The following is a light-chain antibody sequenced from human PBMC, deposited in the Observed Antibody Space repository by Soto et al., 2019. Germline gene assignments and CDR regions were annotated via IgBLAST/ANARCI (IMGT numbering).Light chain of an antibody. Sequence: QSVLTQPASVSGSPGQSITISCTGTSSDVCGYNYVSWYQQHPVKAPKLMIYDVTNRPSGVSDRFSGSKSGNTASLTISGLQAGAEADYYCSSYTSSRTPYVFGTGTKV. CDR2: DVT. CDR1: SSDVCGYNY. CDR3: SSYTSSRTPYV. V-gene: IGLV2-14*01. J-gene: IGLJ1*01.